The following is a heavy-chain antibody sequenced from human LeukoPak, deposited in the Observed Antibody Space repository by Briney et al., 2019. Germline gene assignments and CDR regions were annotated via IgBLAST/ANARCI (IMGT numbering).Heavy chain of an antibody. CDR3: ASGAYGGHDTTSPLGD. D-gene: IGHD5-12*01. Sequence: PGGSLRLSCTASGFTFSDHSMNWVRQAPGKGLEWVSYISRTSSARYYADSVKGRFSISRDNAKNSLYLQMNSLRGEDTAVYYCASGAYGGHDTTSPLGDWGQGTLVTVSS. J-gene: IGHJ4*02. V-gene: IGHV3-48*04. CDR2: ISRTSSAR. CDR1: GFTFSDHS.